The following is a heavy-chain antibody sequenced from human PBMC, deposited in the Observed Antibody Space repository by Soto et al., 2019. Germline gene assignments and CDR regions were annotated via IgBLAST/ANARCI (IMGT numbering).Heavy chain of an antibody. CDR2: INPSGVST. CDR3: TRTKTNQNAEYFEY. CDR1: GFTFTWYY. V-gene: IGHV1-46*03. J-gene: IGHJ1*01. Sequence: QVQLVQSGAEVKEPGASVKVSCKASGFTFTWYYMHWVRQAPGQGLEWMGIINPSGVSTSYAQKFQGRVTMTRDTPTSTVYMELSSLRSEDTAVYYCTRTKTNQNAEYFEYWGQGTLVTVSS.